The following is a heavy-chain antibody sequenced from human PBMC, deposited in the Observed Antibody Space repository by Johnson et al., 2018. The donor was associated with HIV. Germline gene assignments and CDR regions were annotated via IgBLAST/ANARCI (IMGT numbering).Heavy chain of an antibody. Sequence: QVQLVESGGGVVQPGRSLRLSCAASGFTFSSYGMHWVRQAPGKGLEWVAVISYDGSNKYYVDSVKGRFTISRDNSKNTLYLQMNSLRAEDTAVYYCAKSGSYPRFGAFDIWGQGTMVTVSS. CDR1: GFTFSSYG. CDR2: ISYDGSNK. V-gene: IGHV3-30*18. CDR3: AKSGSYPRFGAFDI. J-gene: IGHJ3*02. D-gene: IGHD1-26*01.